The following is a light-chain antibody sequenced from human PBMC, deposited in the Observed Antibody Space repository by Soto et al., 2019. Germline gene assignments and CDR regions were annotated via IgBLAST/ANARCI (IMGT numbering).Light chain of an antibody. CDR3: QQTYRTPLT. CDR2: AAS. V-gene: IGKV1-39*01. J-gene: IGKJ4*01. Sequence: DIQMTQSPSSLSASVGDRVTITCRAGQYIGRYLNWYQQKPGKAPKLLIYAASSLHSGVPSRFSGSGSGTDFTLTISSLQPDDFATYSCQQTYRTPLTFGGGTKVEIK. CDR1: QYIGRY.